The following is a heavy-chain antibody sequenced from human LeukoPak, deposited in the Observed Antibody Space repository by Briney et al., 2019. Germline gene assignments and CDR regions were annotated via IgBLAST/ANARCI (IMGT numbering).Heavy chain of an antibody. CDR3: XSATNNRGDGXXPTFDY. CDR1: GYSISSGYY. CDR2: IYHSGST. D-gene: IGHD5-24*01. J-gene: IGHJ4*01. Sequence: PSETLSLTCTVSGYSISSGYYWGWIRQPPGKGLEWIGSIYHSGSTYYNPSLKSRATISVDTSKNQFSLKLSSVTAAGTAVYYCXSATNNRGDGXXPTFDYWGXGXLXXVS. V-gene: IGHV4-38-2*02.